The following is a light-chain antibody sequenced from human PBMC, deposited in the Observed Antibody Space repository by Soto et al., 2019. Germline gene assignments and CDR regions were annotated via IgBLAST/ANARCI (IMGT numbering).Light chain of an antibody. Sequence: DXQMIQSPSTLSASEGDRVTITCRASQSISSWLAWYQQKPGKAPKLLIYDASSLESGVPSRFSGSGSGTEFTLTISSLQPDDFATYYCQQYNSYWTFGQGTKVDIK. V-gene: IGKV1-5*01. CDR2: DAS. J-gene: IGKJ1*01. CDR3: QQYNSYWT. CDR1: QSISSW.